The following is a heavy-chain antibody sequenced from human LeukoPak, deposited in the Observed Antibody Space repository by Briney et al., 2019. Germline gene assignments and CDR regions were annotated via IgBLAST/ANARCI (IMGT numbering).Heavy chain of an antibody. V-gene: IGHV3-23*01. CDR3: AKHIVRLYDPFDI. CDR2: ISASGGSS. D-gene: IGHD6-6*01. Sequence: GGSLRLSCAASGFTFISHAMTWVRQAPGKGLEWVSCISASGGSSYYADSGKGRFTISRDNSKNTLYLQMNSLRAEDTCVYYRAKHIVRLYDPFDIWGQGTLVSVSS. J-gene: IGHJ3*02. CDR1: GFTFISHA.